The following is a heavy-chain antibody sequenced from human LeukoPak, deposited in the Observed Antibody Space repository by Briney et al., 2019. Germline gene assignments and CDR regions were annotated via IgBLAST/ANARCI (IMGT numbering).Heavy chain of an antibody. V-gene: IGHV1-2*02. Sequence: GASVKVSCKASGDSFSGYCMHWVRQAPGQGLEWMGWVNPYNGETIYAQNFQGRVTLTKDTSIITSYMHLSGLKSDDTAVYYCAGVRPGRGMDVWGQGTTVTVSS. CDR1: GDSFSGYC. CDR2: VNPYNGET. D-gene: IGHD6-6*01. J-gene: IGHJ6*02. CDR3: AGVRPGRGMDV.